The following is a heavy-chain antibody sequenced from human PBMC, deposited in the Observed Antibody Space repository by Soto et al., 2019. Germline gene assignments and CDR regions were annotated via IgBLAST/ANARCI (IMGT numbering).Heavy chain of an antibody. CDR2: IFPGDSDT. J-gene: IGHJ4*02. V-gene: IGHV5-51*01. Sequence: VESLKISCNGSGYTFTSHWIGWVRQMPGKGLEWMGIIFPGDSDTRYSPSFQGQVTISADKSINTAYLQWSSLKASDTAMYFCVRHGAYFDYWGQGTLVTVSS. CDR1: GYTFTSHW. CDR3: VRHGAYFDY. D-gene: IGHD3-16*01.